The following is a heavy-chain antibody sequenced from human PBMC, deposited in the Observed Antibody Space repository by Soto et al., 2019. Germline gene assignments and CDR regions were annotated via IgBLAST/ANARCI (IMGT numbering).Heavy chain of an antibody. J-gene: IGHJ4*02. Sequence: GGSLRLSCAASGFTFDDYTMHWVRQAPGKGLEWVSLISWDGGSTYYADSVKGRFTISRDNSKNSLYLQMNSLRTEDTALYYCAKGSYDSSGYYTGLFDYWGQGTLVTVSS. V-gene: IGHV3-43*01. CDR3: AKGSYDSSGYYTGLFDY. CDR2: ISWDGGST. CDR1: GFTFDDYT. D-gene: IGHD3-22*01.